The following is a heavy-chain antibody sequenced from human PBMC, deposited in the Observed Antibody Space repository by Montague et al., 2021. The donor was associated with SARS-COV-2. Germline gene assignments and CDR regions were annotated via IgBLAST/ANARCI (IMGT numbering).Heavy chain of an antibody. CDR2: ISYDGSNK. V-gene: IGHV3-30*09. Sequence: SLRLSCAASGYTFNNYAMHWVRQAPGKGLEWVAIISYDGSNKYYADSVKGRFAISRDNSKNTLYLQMNSLRAKDTAVYYCVRASLIKARIAVAGTTVYWGQGTLATISS. CDR3: VRASLIKARIAVAGTTVY. D-gene: IGHD6-19*01. CDR1: GYTFNNYA. J-gene: IGHJ4*02.